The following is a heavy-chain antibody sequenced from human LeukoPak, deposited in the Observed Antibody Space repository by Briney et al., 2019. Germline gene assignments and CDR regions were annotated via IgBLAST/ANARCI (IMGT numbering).Heavy chain of an antibody. Sequence: GGSLRLSCAASGFSVSDTHMSWVRPAPGKGLEWVSAMYTGGTTYYADSVTGRFTISRDKSKKTLYLQMNSLRVEDTAVYYCAKDEVTSGGGLASWGQGTLVTVSS. CDR1: GFSVSDTH. CDR3: AKDEVTSGGGLAS. V-gene: IGHV3-53*01. D-gene: IGHD3-10*01. CDR2: MYTGGTT. J-gene: IGHJ4*02.